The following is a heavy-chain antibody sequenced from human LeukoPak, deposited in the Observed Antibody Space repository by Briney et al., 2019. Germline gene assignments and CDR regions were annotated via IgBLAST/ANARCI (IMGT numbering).Heavy chain of an antibody. CDR2: IGGSDDT. Sequence: GGSLRLSCVASGFSLSDYPMTWVRQSPGRGLEWVSTIGGSDDTYYAGSVKGRFTISRDTSKNTLYLQIHSLGAEDTAVYYCARSRVVERRRYFDFWGQGTLVTASS. V-gene: IGHV3-23*01. D-gene: IGHD2-15*01. J-gene: IGHJ4*02. CDR3: ARSRVVERRRYFDF. CDR1: GFSLSDYP.